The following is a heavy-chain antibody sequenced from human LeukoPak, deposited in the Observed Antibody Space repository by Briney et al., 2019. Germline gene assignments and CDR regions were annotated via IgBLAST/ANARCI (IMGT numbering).Heavy chain of an antibody. CDR2: ISDDGSVK. D-gene: IGHD6-19*01. Sequence: GGSLRLSCAASGFPFSGYGMHWVRQAPGKGLEWMTIISDDGSVKYYAESVKGRFTISRDNSKNTLYLQMNSLRAEDTAVYYCAKEDVSGWYGVDYWGRGTLVTVSS. J-gene: IGHJ4*02. CDR1: GFPFSGYG. V-gene: IGHV3-30*18. CDR3: AKEDVSGWYGVDY.